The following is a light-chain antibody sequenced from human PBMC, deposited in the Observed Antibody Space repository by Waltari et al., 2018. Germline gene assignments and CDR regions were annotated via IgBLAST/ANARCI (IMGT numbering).Light chain of an antibody. V-gene: IGLV1-51*02. CDR1: NSNIGNNY. J-gene: IGLJ3*02. Sequence: QSVLTQPPSVSAAPGQKVTISCSGSNSNIGNNYISWYQQLQGTAPKLLIYESKKLPQGSHHRHSGPKDARSPTLGNTGVQTWDEAEYYCGTWDISLCACRVFGGGTRLTVL. CDR3: GTWDISLCACRV. CDR2: ESK.